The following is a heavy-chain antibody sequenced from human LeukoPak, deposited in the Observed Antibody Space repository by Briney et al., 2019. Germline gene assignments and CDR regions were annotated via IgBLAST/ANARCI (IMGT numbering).Heavy chain of an antibody. D-gene: IGHD2-15*01. CDR1: GITFTNAW. CDR3: TTHPSVVAATSVDY. Sequence: NPGGSLRLSCAASGITFTNAWLTWVRQAPGKGLEWVGRIKSKTDGGTTDYAAPVKGRFTISRDDSKNTLYLQMNSLKTEDTAVYYCTTHPSVVAATSVDYWGQGTLVTVSS. CDR2: IKSKTDGGTT. J-gene: IGHJ4*02. V-gene: IGHV3-15*01.